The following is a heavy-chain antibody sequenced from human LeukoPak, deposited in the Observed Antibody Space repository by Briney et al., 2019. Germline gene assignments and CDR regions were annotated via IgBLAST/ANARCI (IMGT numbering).Heavy chain of an antibody. CDR3: ARGPTVGATIRDWYFDL. CDR1: GGSVSSSSYY. J-gene: IGHJ2*01. D-gene: IGHD1-26*01. V-gene: IGHV4-39*01. CDR2: ISYSGST. Sequence: SETLSLTCSVSGGSVSSSSYYWGWIRQPPGKGLERIGSISYSGSTYYNPSFKSRVTISVDTSKNQFSLKLTSVTAADTAVYYCARGPTVGATIRDWYFDLWGRGTLVTVSS.